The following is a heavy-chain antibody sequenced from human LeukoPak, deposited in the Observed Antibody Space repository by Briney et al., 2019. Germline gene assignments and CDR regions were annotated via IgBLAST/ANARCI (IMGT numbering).Heavy chain of an antibody. Sequence: SETLSLTCAVYGGSFSAYYWSWIRQPPGKGLEWIGEISHSGSTNYNPSLKSRVTISIDTSKNQFSLRLTSVTAADTAVYYCARLPLRWELPFDYWGQGTLVTVSS. CDR3: ARLPLRWELPFDY. CDR2: ISHSGST. J-gene: IGHJ4*02. V-gene: IGHV4-34*01. CDR1: GGSFSAYY. D-gene: IGHD4-23*01.